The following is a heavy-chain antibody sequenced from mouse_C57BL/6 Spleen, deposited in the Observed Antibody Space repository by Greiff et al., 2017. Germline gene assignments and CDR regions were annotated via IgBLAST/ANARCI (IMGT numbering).Heavy chain of an antibody. CDR3: SRGLLGPDY. V-gene: IGHV1-72*01. Sequence: VQLQQPGAELVKPGASVKLSCKASGYTFTSYWMHWVTPRPGRGLEWIGRIDPNLGGTKYNEKFKSKATLTVDNHSSTAKMQLSSLTSEDSAVDYCSRGLLGPDYWGQGTTLTVSS. CDR2: IDPNLGGT. D-gene: IGHD4-1*01. CDR1: GYTFTSYW. J-gene: IGHJ2*01.